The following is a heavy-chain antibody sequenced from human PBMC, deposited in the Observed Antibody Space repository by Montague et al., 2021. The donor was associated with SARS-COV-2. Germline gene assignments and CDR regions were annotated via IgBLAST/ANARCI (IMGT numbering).Heavy chain of an antibody. CDR3: ARAPDDYGTFGY. J-gene: IGHJ4*02. Sequence: TLSPTCSVSGDSIGSGSYYWSWIRRAAGEGLEWIGRIYTSGRTDYNPSLINRVIISLDTSKNQFSLKLSSLTTADTGVYYCARAPDDYGTFGYWGQGIPVIVSS. CDR1: GDSIGSGSYY. CDR2: IYTSGRT. D-gene: IGHD4-17*01. V-gene: IGHV4-61*02.